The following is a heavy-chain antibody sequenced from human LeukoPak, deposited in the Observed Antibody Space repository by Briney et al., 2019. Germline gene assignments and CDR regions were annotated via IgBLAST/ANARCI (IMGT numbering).Heavy chain of an antibody. CDR2: INHSGST. CDR3: ARGGGYTVVTPGGAFDI. D-gene: IGHD4-23*01. CDR1: GGSISDYY. J-gene: IGHJ3*02. Sequence: SETLSLTCIVSGGSISDYYWNWIRQPPGKGLEWIGEINHSGSTNYNPSLKSRVTISVDTSKNQFSLKLSSVTAADTAVYYCARGGGYTVVTPGGAFDIWGQGTMVTVSS. V-gene: IGHV4-34*01.